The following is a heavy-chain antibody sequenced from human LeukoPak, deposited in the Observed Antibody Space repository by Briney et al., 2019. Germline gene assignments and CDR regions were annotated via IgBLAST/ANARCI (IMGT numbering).Heavy chain of an antibody. CDR1: GYTFTGYY. Sequence: GASVKVSCKASGYTFTGYYMHWVRQAPGQGLEWMGWINPNSGGTNYAQKFQGRVTMTRDTSISTAYMELSRLRSDDTAVYYCARSRVGYFDWLLSARFDYWGQGTLVTVSS. V-gene: IGHV1-2*02. D-gene: IGHD3-9*01. CDR2: INPNSGGT. CDR3: ARSRVGYFDWLLSARFDY. J-gene: IGHJ4*02.